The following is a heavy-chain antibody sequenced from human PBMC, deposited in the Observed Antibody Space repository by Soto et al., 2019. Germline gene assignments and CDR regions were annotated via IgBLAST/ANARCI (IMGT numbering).Heavy chain of an antibody. Sequence: SCAASGFTFSSCGMHWVRQAPGKGLEWLAIISYDGNNKYYAESVRGRFTISRDDSKNTLYLQMNGLRTEDTAVYYCARDRVGGDQFYYYYYGMDVWGQGTTVTVSS. CDR2: ISYDGNNK. CDR3: ARDRVGGDQFYYYYYGMDV. J-gene: IGHJ6*02. CDR1: GFTFSSCG. V-gene: IGHV3-30*03. D-gene: IGHD3-16*01.